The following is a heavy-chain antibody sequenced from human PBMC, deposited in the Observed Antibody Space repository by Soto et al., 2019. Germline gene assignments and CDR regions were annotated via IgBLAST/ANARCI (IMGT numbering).Heavy chain of an antibody. Sequence: EVQLVESGGGLVKPGGSLRLSCAASGFTFSSYSMNWVRQAPGKGLEWVSSISSSSSYIYYADSVKGRFTISRDNAKNSLYRQMNSLRAEDTAVYYCAREGGYCSSTSCPDGMDVWGQGTTVTVSS. CDR1: GFTFSSYS. V-gene: IGHV3-21*01. J-gene: IGHJ6*02. CDR2: ISSSSSYI. D-gene: IGHD2-2*01. CDR3: AREGGYCSSTSCPDGMDV.